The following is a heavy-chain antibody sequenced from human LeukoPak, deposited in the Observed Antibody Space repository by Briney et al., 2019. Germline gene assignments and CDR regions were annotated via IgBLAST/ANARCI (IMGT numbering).Heavy chain of an antibody. CDR2: INAGNGNT. CDR3: ARVYGSGSYYPY. Sequence: ASVKVSCKASGYTFTSYAMHWVRQAPGQRLEWMGWINAGNGNTKYSQEFQGRVTITRDTSISTAYMELSRLRSDDTAVYYCARVYGSGSYYPYWGQGTLVTVSS. J-gene: IGHJ4*02. V-gene: IGHV1-3*01. D-gene: IGHD3-10*01. CDR1: GYTFTSYA.